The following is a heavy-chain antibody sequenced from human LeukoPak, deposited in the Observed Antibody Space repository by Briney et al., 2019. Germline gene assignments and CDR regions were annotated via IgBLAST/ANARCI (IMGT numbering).Heavy chain of an antibody. D-gene: IGHD2-2*01. CDR1: GLTFTNAW. CDR3: TTDFRVVPVNELFWAHDY. CDR2: IKSKTDGGTT. Sequence: PGGSLRLSCATSGLTFTNAWMSWVRQAPGKGLEWVGRIKSKTDGGTTDYAAPVKGRFTISRDDSKNTLYLQMNSLKTEDTAVYYCTTDFRVVPVNELFWAHDYWGQGTLATVSS. V-gene: IGHV3-15*01. J-gene: IGHJ4*02.